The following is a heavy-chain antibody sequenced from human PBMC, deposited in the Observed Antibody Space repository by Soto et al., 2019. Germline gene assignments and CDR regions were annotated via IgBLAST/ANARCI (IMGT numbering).Heavy chain of an antibody. J-gene: IGHJ6*02. D-gene: IGHD3-22*01. V-gene: IGHV1-18*01. Sequence: QVPLVQSGAEVKKPGASVKVSCKASGYTFTSYGISWVRQAPGQGLEWMGWISAYNGNTNYAQKLQGRVTMTTDTSTSTAYMELRSLRSDDTAVYYCARDYYDSSGYYMVPYGMDVWGQGTTVTVSS. CDR1: GYTFTSYG. CDR3: ARDYYDSSGYYMVPYGMDV. CDR2: ISAYNGNT.